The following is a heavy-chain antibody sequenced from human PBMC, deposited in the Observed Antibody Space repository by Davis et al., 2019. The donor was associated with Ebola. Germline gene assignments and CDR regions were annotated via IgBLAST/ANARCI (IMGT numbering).Heavy chain of an antibody. D-gene: IGHD6-19*01. CDR2: INAVNGNT. Sequence: AASVKVSCKASGYTFISYAMHWVRQAPGQRLEWMGWINAVNGNTKYSQKFQDRVTITRDTSASTAYMELSSLRSEDTAVYYCARDPSGWYYFDYWGQGTPVTVSS. J-gene: IGHJ4*02. V-gene: IGHV1-3*01. CDR3: ARDPSGWYYFDY. CDR1: GYTFISYA.